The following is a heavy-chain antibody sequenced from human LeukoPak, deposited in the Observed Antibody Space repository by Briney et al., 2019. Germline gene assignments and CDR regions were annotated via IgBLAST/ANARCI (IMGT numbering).Heavy chain of an antibody. CDR3: AIDEPDPAPYDFDY. V-gene: IGHV3-15*01. Sequence: GGSLRLSCAASGFTFSSYAMSWVRQAPGKGLEWVGRIKSKANGGTTDYAAPVKGRFTISRDDSKNTVCLQMNSLKIEDTAIYYCAIDEPDPAPYDFDYWGQGTLVTVSS. CDR2: IKSKANGGTT. CDR1: GFTFSSYA. J-gene: IGHJ4*02. D-gene: IGHD1-14*01.